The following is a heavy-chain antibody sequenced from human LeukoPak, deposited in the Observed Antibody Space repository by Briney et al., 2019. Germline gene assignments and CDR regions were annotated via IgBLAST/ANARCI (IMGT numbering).Heavy chain of an antibody. Sequence: GGSLRLSCAASGFTFSSYSMNWVRQAPGKGLEWVSSFSSSSSYIYYADSVKGRFTISRDNAKNSLYLQMNSLRAEDTAVYYCARDPGGDLFYYYMDVWGKGTTVTVSS. J-gene: IGHJ6*03. CDR1: GFTFSSYS. D-gene: IGHD3-3*01. CDR3: ARDPGGDLFYYYMDV. CDR2: FSSSSSYI. V-gene: IGHV3-21*01.